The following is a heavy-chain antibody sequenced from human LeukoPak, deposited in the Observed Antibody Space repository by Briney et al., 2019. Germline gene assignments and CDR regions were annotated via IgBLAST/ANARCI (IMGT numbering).Heavy chain of an antibody. CDR2: MKPDSGNT. Sequence: ASVKVSCKASGYTFTNYDINWVRQASGQGLEWMRWMKPDSGNTGYAQKFQGRVTMTRNTSISTAYMELSSLRSDDTAVYYCARGFWKRDLWTFRGCDYWGQGALVTVSS. CDR1: GYTFTNYD. D-gene: IGHD3-10*01. CDR3: ARGFWKRDLWTFRGCDY. J-gene: IGHJ4*02. V-gene: IGHV1-8*01.